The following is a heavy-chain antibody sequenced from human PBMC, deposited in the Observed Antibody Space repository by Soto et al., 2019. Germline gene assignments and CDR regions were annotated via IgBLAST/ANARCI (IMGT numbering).Heavy chain of an antibody. CDR2: IVVGSGNT. J-gene: IGHJ6*02. D-gene: IGHD2-21*02. CDR3: AAGVTTDYYYGMDV. CDR1: GFTFTSSA. V-gene: IGHV1-58*01. Sequence: ASVKVSCKASGFTFTSSAVQWVRQARGQRLEWIGWIVVGSGNTNYAQKFQERVTITRDMSTSTAYMELSSLRSEDTAVYYCAAGVTTDYYYGMDVWGQGTTVTVSS.